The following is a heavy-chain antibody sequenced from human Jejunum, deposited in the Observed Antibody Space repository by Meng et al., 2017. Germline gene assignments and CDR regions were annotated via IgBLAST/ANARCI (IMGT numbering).Heavy chain of an antibody. CDR3: ARTLPDSSGDKRGLDY. Sequence: VPFVPSGAGGKTPGASGEASCKACGYTFTSFGITWVRQAPGQGLGWRGCIKSEKGDTNNQQHVQGRLIMNTNTHTSKAFMQLRGLCADDTAVYYCARTLPDSSGDKRGLDYWGQGTLVTVSS. J-gene: IGHJ4*02. D-gene: IGHD1-26*01. CDR2: IKSEKGDT. V-gene: IGHV1-18*01. CDR1: GYTFTSFG.